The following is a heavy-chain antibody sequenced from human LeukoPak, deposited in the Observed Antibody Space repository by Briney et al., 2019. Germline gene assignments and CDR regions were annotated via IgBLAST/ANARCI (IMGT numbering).Heavy chain of an antibody. CDR3: ARDEHYYGSGTYYRRASTFDI. D-gene: IGHD3-10*01. CDR1: GYTFTSYG. CDR2: ISANNGYT. V-gene: IGHV1-18*04. Sequence: GASVKVSCKASGYTFTSYGISWVRQAPGQGLEWMGWISANNGYTNYAQKLQGRFTMTTDTSTTTAYMELTRLTSDDTAVYYCARDEHYYGSGTYYRRASTFDIWGQGTMVTVSS. J-gene: IGHJ3*02.